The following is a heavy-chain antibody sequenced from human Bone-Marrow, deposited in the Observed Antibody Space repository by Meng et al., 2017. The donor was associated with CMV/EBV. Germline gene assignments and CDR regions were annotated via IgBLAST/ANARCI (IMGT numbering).Heavy chain of an antibody. CDR3: ATSAYDYWHGRYSGIVDYKGMDF. J-gene: IGHJ6*02. D-gene: IGHD5-12*01. CDR2: INPTVDAT. V-gene: IGHV1-46*01. CDR1: GDSFTNYY. Sequence: ASVKVFCKASGDSFTNYYTHWVRLAPGQGIERMGAINPTVDATNYARKSLDRVTMTRDTSTSTVYTELRILRTEDRAVYYCATSAYDYWHGRYSGIVDYKGMDFWGQGTMVTVSS.